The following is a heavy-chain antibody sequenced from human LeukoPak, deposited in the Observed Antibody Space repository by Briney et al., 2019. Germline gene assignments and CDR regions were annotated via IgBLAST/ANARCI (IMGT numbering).Heavy chain of an antibody. Sequence: PSETLSLTCTVSGGSISSSSYYWGWIRQPPGKGLEWIGSIYYSGGTYYNPSLKSRVTISVDTSKNQFSLKLSSVTAADTAVYYCARPITSHAVPAAPSHFDYWGQGTLVTVSS. J-gene: IGHJ4*02. V-gene: IGHV4-39*01. CDR2: IYYSGGT. D-gene: IGHD2-2*01. CDR1: GGSISSSSYY. CDR3: ARPITSHAVPAAPSHFDY.